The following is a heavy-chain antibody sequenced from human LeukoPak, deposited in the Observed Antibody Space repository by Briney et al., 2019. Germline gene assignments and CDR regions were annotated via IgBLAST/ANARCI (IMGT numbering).Heavy chain of an antibody. J-gene: IGHJ5*02. Sequence: PSETLSLTCTVSGGSISRSNYYWGWIRQPPGKGLEWIGSVYYSGSGSTYYNPSLKSRVTISVDTYKNQFSLNLSSVTAADTAVYYCARVHGYSGSGWFDPWGQGTLVTVSS. CDR3: ARVHGYSGSGWFDP. CDR1: GGSISRSNYY. CDR2: VYYSGSGST. D-gene: IGHD5-12*01. V-gene: IGHV4-39*07.